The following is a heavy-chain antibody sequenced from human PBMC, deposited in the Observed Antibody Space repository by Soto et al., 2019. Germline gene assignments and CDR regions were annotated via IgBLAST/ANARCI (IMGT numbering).Heavy chain of an antibody. CDR3: ARPANTVADHFDL. D-gene: IGHD4-17*01. CDR2: IYPSDSDT. CDR1: GYTFTIYW. Sequence: ESLKISFQVSGYTFTIYWIGWVRQIPGKGLEWMGIIYPSDSDTRYSPSFQGQVTISADQSINTAYLQWDSLKASDTAIYYCARPANTVADHFDLWGQGTPVTVSS. J-gene: IGHJ4*02. V-gene: IGHV5-51*01.